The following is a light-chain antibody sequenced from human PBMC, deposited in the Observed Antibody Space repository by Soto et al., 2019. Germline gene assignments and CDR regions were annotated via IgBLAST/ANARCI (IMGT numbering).Light chain of an antibody. CDR2: TTS. CDR1: QDINNW. CDR3: QQANSFPLT. J-gene: IGKJ4*01. Sequence: DIPVTQSPSSVSASVGDRVTITCRASQDINNWLAWYQQKPGKAPKLLIYTTSNLQSGVPSRFSGSGSGTDFTLPISSLQPEDFATYYCQQANSFPLTFGGGTKVEIK. V-gene: IGKV1D-12*01.